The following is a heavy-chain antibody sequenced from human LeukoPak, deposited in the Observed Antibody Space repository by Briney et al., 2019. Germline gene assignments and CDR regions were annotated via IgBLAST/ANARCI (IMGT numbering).Heavy chain of an antibody. CDR3: ARDRPMYSSSWYDNWFDP. D-gene: IGHD6-13*01. V-gene: IGHV1-18*01. CDR1: GYTFTSYG. Sequence: ASVKVSCKASGYTFTSYGISWVRQAPGQGLEWMGWISAYNGNTNYAQKLQGRVTMTTDTSTSTAYMELRSLRSDDTAVYYCARDRPMYSSSWYDNWFDPWGQGTLVTVSS. CDR2: ISAYNGNT. J-gene: IGHJ5*02.